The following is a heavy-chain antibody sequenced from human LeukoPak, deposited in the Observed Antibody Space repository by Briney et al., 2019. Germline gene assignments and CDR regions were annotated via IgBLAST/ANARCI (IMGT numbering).Heavy chain of an antibody. Sequence: SETLSLTCTVPGGSISSGSYYWSWIRQPAGKGLEWIGRIYTSGSTNYNPSLKSRVTISVDTSKNQFSLKLSSVTAADTAVYYCARGYGTEQQLVKWGQGTLVTVSS. J-gene: IGHJ4*02. D-gene: IGHD6-13*01. CDR2: IYTSGST. CDR1: GGSISSGSYY. V-gene: IGHV4-61*02. CDR3: ARGYGTEQQLVK.